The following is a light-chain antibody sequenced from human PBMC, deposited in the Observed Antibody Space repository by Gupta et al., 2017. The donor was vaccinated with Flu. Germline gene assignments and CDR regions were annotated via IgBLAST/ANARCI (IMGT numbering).Light chain of an antibody. CDR2: GNS. J-gene: IGLJ2*01. V-gene: IGLV1-40*01. Sequence: QSVPTQPPSVSGAPGQRVTISCTGSSSTIGEGYELNWYQQFPGTAPKLLIYGNSNRPSGVPDRFSGSKSGTSASLAITGLQAEDEADYYCQSYDSSLSAPVFGGGTKLTVL. CDR1: SSTIGEGYE. CDR3: QSYDSSLSAPV.